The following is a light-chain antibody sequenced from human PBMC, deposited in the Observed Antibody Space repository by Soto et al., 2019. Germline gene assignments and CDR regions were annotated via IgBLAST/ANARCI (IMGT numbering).Light chain of an antibody. CDR3: QRYYGTPLT. Sequence: DFVMTQFPDSLAVSLGERATINCKSSQSVLYGSNNKNYLAWYQQKPGQPPRLLINLASTRDFGVPDRFSGSGSGTDFNLTISSLQTEDVAVYYCQRYYGTPLTFGGGTRVEIK. J-gene: IGKJ4*01. V-gene: IGKV4-1*01. CDR2: LAS. CDR1: QSVLYGSNNKNY.